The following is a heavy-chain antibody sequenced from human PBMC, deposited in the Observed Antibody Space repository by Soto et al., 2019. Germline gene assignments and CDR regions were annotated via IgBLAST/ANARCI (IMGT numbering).Heavy chain of an antibody. V-gene: IGHV3-23*01. D-gene: IGHD4-17*01. Sequence: LRLSCAASGFTFNTYAMSWVRQAPAEGLEWVSGIGGGTGATYNADSVKGRFIISRDNSKNTLYLQMNNLRVEDTAVYYCAKNAMSTVTRRGQYFDSWGLGTLVTVSS. J-gene: IGHJ4*02. CDR2: IGGGTGAT. CDR3: AKNAMSTVTRRGQYFDS. CDR1: GFTFNTYA.